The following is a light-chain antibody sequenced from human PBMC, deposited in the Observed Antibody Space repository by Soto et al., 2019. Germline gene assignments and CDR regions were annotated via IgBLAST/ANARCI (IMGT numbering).Light chain of an antibody. J-gene: IGKJ2*01. V-gene: IGKV3D-15*01. CDR1: QSVDSN. Sequence: EIVMTQSPATLSVSPWKRASLSCMASQSVDSNLAWYQQKPGQTPRLLIYGASTRPTGIPARFSGSGSGTEFTLTISSLQSEDFAVYYCQQYYKWPPETFGQGTKVDIK. CDR2: GAS. CDR3: QQYYKWPPET.